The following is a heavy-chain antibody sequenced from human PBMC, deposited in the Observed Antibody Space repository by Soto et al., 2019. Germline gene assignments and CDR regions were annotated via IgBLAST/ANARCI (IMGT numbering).Heavy chain of an antibody. J-gene: IGHJ6*02. V-gene: IGHV5-10-1*01. CDR1: GYSFTSYW. D-gene: IGHD6-13*01. Sequence: LGESLKISCKGSGYSFTSYWISWVRQMPGKGLEWMGRIDPSDSYTNYSPSFQGHVTISADKSISTAYLQWSSLKASDTAMYYCARRIIADPYYHYGMDVWGQGTTVTVSS. CDR2: IDPSDSYT. CDR3: ARRIIADPYYHYGMDV.